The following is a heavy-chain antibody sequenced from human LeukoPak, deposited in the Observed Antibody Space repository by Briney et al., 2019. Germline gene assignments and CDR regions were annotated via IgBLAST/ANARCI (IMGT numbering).Heavy chain of an antibody. CDR3: ARVNEQQLVYYYYYMDV. CDR1: GFTFSSYW. Sequence: GGSLRLSCAASGFTFSSYWMSWVRQAPGKGLEWVANIKQDGSEKYYVDSVKGRFTISRDNAKNSLYLQMNSLRAEDTAVYYCARVNEQQLVYYYYYMDVWGKGTTVTISS. J-gene: IGHJ6*03. D-gene: IGHD6-13*01. V-gene: IGHV3-7*01. CDR2: IKQDGSEK.